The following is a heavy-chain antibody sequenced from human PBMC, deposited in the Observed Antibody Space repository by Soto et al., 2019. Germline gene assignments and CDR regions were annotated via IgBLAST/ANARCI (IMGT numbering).Heavy chain of an antibody. CDR1: GFTFSSYA. J-gene: IGHJ4*02. Sequence: QVQLVESGGGVVQPGRSLRLSCAASGFTFSSYAMHWVRQAPGKGLEWVAVISYDGSNKYYADSVKSRFTISRDNSKNTLYLQMNSLRAEDTAVYYCVSARPFDYWGQGTLVTVSS. CDR2: ISYDGSNK. CDR3: VSARPFDY. V-gene: IGHV3-30-3*01.